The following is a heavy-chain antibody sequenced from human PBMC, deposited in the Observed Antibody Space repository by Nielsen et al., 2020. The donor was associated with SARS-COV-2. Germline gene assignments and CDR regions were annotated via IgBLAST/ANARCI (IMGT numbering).Heavy chain of an antibody. CDR1: GFTFGDYA. J-gene: IGHJ4*02. CDR3: ARDGHYYDSSGYYDVVALEY. CDR2: IRSKAYGGTT. D-gene: IGHD3-22*01. Sequence: GESLKISCTASGFTFGDYAMSWFRQAPGKGLEWVGFIRSKAYGGTTEYAASVKGRFTISRDDSKSIAYLQMNSLRAEDTAVYYCARDGHYYDSSGYYDVVALEYWGQGTLVTVSS. V-gene: IGHV3-49*03.